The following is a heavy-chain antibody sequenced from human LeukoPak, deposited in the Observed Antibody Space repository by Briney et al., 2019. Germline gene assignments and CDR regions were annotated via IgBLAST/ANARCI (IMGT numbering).Heavy chain of an antibody. CDR1: GGSFSGYY. CDR2: INHSGST. J-gene: IGHJ6*03. CDR3: ARDRMVRGVYYYYYMDV. V-gene: IGHV4-34*01. D-gene: IGHD3-10*01. Sequence: SETLSLTCAVYGGSFSGYYWSWIRQPPGKGLEWIGEINHSGSTNYNPSLKSRVTISVDTSKNQFSLKLSSVTAADTAVYYCARDRMVRGVYYYYYMDVWGKGTTVTISS.